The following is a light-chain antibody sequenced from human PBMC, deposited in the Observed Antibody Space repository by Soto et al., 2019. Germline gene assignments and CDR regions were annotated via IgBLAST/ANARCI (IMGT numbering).Light chain of an antibody. Sequence: QPVLTQPASVSGSPGQSITISCTGTSSDVGGYNYVSWYQQHPGKAPKLMIYDVSNRPSGVSNRFSGSKSGNTASLTISGLQAEYVADYYCSSYTSSSTPPYVFGTGTKVTVL. CDR1: SSDVGGYNY. V-gene: IGLV2-14*01. CDR2: DVS. CDR3: SSYTSSSTPPYV. J-gene: IGLJ1*01.